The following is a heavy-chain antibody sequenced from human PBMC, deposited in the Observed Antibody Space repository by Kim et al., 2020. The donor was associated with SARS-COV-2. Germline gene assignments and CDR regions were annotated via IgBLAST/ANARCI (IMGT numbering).Heavy chain of an antibody. Sequence: DSVKGRFPSSGDNAKSTVYLQMHRLRAEDTAVYYCARNPRGGYGYGGTDYWGQGTLVTVSS. D-gene: IGHD5-18*01. CDR3: ARNPRGGYGYGGTDY. J-gene: IGHJ4*02. V-gene: IGHV3-74*01.